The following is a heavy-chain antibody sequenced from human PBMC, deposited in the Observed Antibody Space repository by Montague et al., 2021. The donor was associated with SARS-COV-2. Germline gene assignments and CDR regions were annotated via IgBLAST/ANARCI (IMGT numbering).Heavy chain of an antibody. J-gene: IGHJ1*01. V-gene: IGHV6-1*01. CDR2: TFYRSQWHA. CDR1: GDSVSSDTAA. D-gene: IGHD4-17*01. CDR3: ARYGDYGGTWYSFLQN. Sequence: CAISGDSVSSDTAAWHWIRQSPSRGLEWLGRTFYRSQWHADSAASVRSRISFSGDISKNQFSLHLNSVTPEDTAIYYCARYGDYGGTWYSFLQNWGQGTLVIVSS.